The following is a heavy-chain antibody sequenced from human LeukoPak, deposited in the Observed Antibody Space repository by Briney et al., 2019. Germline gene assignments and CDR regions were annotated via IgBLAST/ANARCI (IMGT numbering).Heavy chain of an antibody. CDR1: GGSISSYY. Sequence: SETPSLTCTVSGGSISSYYWSWIRQPPGKGLEWIGYIYTSGSTNYNPSLKSRVTISVDTSKNQFSLKLSSVTAADTAVYYCATAYYYDSSGYSLDYWGQGTLVTVSS. CDR3: ATAYYYDSSGYSLDY. CDR2: IYTSGST. D-gene: IGHD3-22*01. V-gene: IGHV4-4*09. J-gene: IGHJ4*02.